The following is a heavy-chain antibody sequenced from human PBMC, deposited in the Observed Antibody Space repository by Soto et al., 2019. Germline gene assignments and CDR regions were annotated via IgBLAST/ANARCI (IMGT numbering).Heavy chain of an antibody. CDR3: AKFRRGVQWLVPYYYYGMDV. V-gene: IGHV3-23*01. CDR1: GFTFSSYS. D-gene: IGHD6-19*01. Sequence: GGSLRLSCAASGFTFSSYSMSWVRQAPGKGLEWVSAISGSGGSTYYADSVKGRFTISRDNSKNTLYLQMNSLRAEDTAVYYCAKFRRGVQWLVPYYYYGMDVWGQGTTVTVSS. J-gene: IGHJ6*02. CDR2: ISGSGGST.